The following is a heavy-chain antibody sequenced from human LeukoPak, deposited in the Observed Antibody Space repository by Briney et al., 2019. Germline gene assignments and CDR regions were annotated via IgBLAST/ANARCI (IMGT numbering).Heavy chain of an antibody. J-gene: IGHJ5*02. CDR2: IYYSGST. CDR1: GGSISSYY. Sequence: PSETLSLTCTVSGGSISSYYWSWIRQPPGKGLEWIGYIYYSGSTNYNPSLKSRVTISVDTSKNQFSLKLSSVTAADTAVYYCARDLTAMVNPWFDPWGQGTLVTVSS. CDR3: ARDLTAMVNPWFDP. D-gene: IGHD5-18*01. V-gene: IGHV4-59*01.